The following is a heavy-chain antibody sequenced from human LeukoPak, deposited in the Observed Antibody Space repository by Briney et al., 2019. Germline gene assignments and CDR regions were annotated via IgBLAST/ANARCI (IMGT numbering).Heavy chain of an antibody. CDR2: ISSSSSYI. CDR3: ARAEPRGSVWYPY. V-gene: IGHV3-21*01. D-gene: IGHD6-13*01. J-gene: IGHJ4*02. CDR1: GFAFSSYS. Sequence: GGSLRLSCVASGFAFSSYSMNWVRQAPGKGLEWVSSISSSSSYIYYADSVKGRFTISRNNAKNSLYLQMNSLRAEDTAVYYCARAEPRGSVWYPYWGQGTLVTVSS.